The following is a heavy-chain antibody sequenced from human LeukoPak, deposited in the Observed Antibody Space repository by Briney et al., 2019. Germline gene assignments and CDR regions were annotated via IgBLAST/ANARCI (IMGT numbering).Heavy chain of an antibody. CDR3: AREVGD. CDR2: TYVSGNT. V-gene: IGHV3-66*01. J-gene: IGHJ4*02. CDR1: GIYVSSNY. D-gene: IGHD1-26*01. Sequence: GGSLRLSCTVSGIYVSSNYISWVRQAPGKGLGWVSVTYVSGNTYYADSVKGRFIVSRDNSKNTLCLEMNSLRVEDTGVYYCAREVGDWGQGTLVTVSS.